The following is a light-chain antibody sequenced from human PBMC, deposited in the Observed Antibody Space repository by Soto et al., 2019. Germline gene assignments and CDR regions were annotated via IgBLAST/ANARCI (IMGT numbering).Light chain of an antibody. V-gene: IGLV2-23*02. Sequence: QSVLTQPASVSGSPGQSITISCTGTSSDVGSYNIVSWYQQHPGQAPKLMIYEVIKRPSGLSDRFSGSKSGNTASLTISGLQAEDEADYYCCSFAGGSSVFGTGTKLTVL. CDR1: SSDVGSYNI. CDR2: EVI. CDR3: CSFAGGSSV. J-gene: IGLJ1*01.